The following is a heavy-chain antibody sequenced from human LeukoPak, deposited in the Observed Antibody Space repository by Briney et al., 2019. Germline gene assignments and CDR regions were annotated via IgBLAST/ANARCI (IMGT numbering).Heavy chain of an antibody. Sequence: GGPLRLSCAASGFTFSNAWMSWVRQAPGKGLEWVSYISSSGSTIYYADSVKGRFTISRDNAKNSLYLQMNSLRAEDTAVYYCARENPVADYWGQGTLVTVSS. V-gene: IGHV3-11*01. CDR2: ISSSGSTI. CDR1: GFTFSNAW. CDR3: ARENPVADY. J-gene: IGHJ4*02. D-gene: IGHD5-12*01.